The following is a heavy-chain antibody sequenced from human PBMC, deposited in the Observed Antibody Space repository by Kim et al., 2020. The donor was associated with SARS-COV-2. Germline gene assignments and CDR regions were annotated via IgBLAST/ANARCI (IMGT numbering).Heavy chain of an antibody. CDR1: GYSFTSYW. CDR2: IYPGDSDT. CDR3: ARPVDSMDTAMVPNWYFDL. J-gene: IGHJ2*01. V-gene: IGHV5-51*01. Sequence: GESLKISCKGSGYSFTSYWIGWVRQMPGKGLEWMGIIYPGDSDTRYSPSFQGQVTISADKSISTAYLQWSSLKASDTAMYYCARPVDSMDTAMVPNWYFDLWGRGTLVTVSS. D-gene: IGHD5-18*01.